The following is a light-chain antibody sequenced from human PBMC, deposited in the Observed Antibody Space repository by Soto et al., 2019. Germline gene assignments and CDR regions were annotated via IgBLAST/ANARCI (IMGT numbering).Light chain of an antibody. CDR2: GAS. Sequence: EIVLTQSPATLSVSPGERATLSCRASQSVSSSLAWYRQKPGQAPRLLIYGASTKATGTHARFSRRGSGTDFTRSISSMQSEDFAVDYRQQYNIWPSFGGGTKVDTK. CDR1: QSVSSS. J-gene: IGKJ3*01. CDR3: QQYNIWPS. V-gene: IGKV3-15*01.